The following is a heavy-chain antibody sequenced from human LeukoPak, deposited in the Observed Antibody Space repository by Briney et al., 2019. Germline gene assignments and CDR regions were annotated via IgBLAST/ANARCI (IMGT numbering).Heavy chain of an antibody. V-gene: IGHV5-51*01. D-gene: IGHD2-15*01. CDR3: ARLVRYCSGGGCFSFWFEP. Sequence: GESLKISCKGSGYNFTNYWIGWVRQMPGKGLEWMGILYPGDSDTRYSPSFQGHVTISVDKSINTAYLQWSSLQASDTAIYYCARLVRYCSGGGCFSFWFEPWGQGTLVTVSS. CDR2: LYPGDSDT. CDR1: GYNFTNYW. J-gene: IGHJ5*02.